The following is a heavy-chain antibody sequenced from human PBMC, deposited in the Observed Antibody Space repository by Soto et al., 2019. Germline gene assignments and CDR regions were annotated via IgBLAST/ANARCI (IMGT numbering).Heavy chain of an antibody. CDR1: GGSISGYY. D-gene: IGHD1-1*01. V-gene: IGHV4-59*08. J-gene: IGHJ4*02. CDR2: IHFSGRT. CDR3: ARHMDTSGNEAFDS. Sequence: QVQLQESGPGLVKPSETLSLTCTVSGGSISGYYWSWIWQPPGKGLEWIGFIHFSGRTSYSPSLKSRVTISLDTSKNQFSLKFNYVTAADTAMYYCARHMDTSGNEAFDSWGQGALVTVSS.